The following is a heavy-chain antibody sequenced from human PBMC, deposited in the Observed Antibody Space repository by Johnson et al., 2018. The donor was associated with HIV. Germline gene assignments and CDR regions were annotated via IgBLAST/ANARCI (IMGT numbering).Heavy chain of an antibody. D-gene: IGHD1-7*01. Sequence: QVQLVESGGGLVQPGGSLRLSCAASGFTFSSYWMSWVRQAPGKGLEWVAVISYDGSNKYYADSVKGRFTISRDNSKNTLYLQMNSLRAEDTAVYYCAIVEWELELLGTFDIWGQGTMVTVSS. CDR2: ISYDGSNK. J-gene: IGHJ3*02. CDR1: GFTFSSYW. V-gene: IGHV3-30-3*01. CDR3: AIVEWELELLGTFDI.